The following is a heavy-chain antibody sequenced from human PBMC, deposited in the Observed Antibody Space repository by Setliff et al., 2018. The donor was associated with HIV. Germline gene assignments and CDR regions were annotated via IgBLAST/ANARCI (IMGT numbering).Heavy chain of an antibody. J-gene: IGHJ3*02. CDR2: INQDGSEK. V-gene: IGHV3-7*01. CDR3: ARGKDTFI. CDR1: GFSFRDYS. Sequence: PGGSLRLSCAASGFSFRDYSMSWVRQVPGKGLEWVANINQDGSEKYYLDSVKGRFTISRDNADNSLYLQMNRLRAEETAVYYCARGKDTFIWGQGTMVTVSS.